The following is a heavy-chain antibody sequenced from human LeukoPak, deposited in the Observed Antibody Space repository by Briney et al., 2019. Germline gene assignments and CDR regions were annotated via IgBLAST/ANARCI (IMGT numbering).Heavy chain of an antibody. CDR3: ARAPPSDRWLVLAGFFDY. CDR1: GYTFTSYA. J-gene: IGHJ4*02. CDR2: LNAGNGNT. D-gene: IGHD6-19*01. Sequence: ASVKVSCKASGYTFTSYAMHWVRQAPGQSLEWMGWLNAGNGNTKYSQKFQGRVTITRDTSASAAYMELSSLRSEDTAVYYCARAPPSDRWLVLAGFFDYWGQGTLVTVSS. V-gene: IGHV1-3*01.